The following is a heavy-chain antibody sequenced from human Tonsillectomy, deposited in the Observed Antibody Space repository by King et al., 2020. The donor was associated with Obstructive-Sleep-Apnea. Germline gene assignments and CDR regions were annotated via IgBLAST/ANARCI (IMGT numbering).Heavy chain of an antibody. V-gene: IGHV3-30*03. D-gene: IGHD2-21*02. J-gene: IGHJ6*02. CDR1: GFTLRNYG. CDR3: VGNSFGDSPLLYGMDV. Sequence: VQLVESGGGVVQPGKSLRLSCAASGFTLRNYGLQWVRQAPGKGLEGVAVMSDEGNYKYYADSVKGRFTISRDKSKNTLYLQMNSLRTEDTAVYYCVGNSFGDSPLLYGMDVWGQGTRVTVSS. CDR2: MSDEGNYK.